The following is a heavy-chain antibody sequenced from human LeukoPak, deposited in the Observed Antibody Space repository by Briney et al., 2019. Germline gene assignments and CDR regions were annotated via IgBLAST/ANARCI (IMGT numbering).Heavy chain of an antibody. CDR2: ISGSGGST. CDR1: GFTFSSYA. J-gene: IGHJ4*02. Sequence: PGGSLRLSCAASGFTFSSYAMSWVRQAPGKGLEWVSAISGSGGSTYYADSVKGRFTISRDNSKNTLYLQMNSPRAEDTAVYYCAKDPTYYYDSTGGLLYWGQGTLVTVSS. V-gene: IGHV3-23*01. D-gene: IGHD3-22*01. CDR3: AKDPTYYYDSTGGLLY.